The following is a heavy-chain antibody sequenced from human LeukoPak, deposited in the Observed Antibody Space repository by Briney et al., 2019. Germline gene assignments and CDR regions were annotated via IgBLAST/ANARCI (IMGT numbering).Heavy chain of an antibody. Sequence: PGGSLRLSCAASGFTFSSYAMSWVRQAPGKGLEWVSAISGSGGSTYYADSVKGRFTISRDNSKNTLYLQMNSLRAEDTAVYYCARIFYYDSSGLNFDYWGQGTLVTVSS. CDR3: ARIFYYDSSGLNFDY. D-gene: IGHD3-22*01. J-gene: IGHJ4*02. CDR1: GFTFSSYA. CDR2: ISGSGGST. V-gene: IGHV3-23*01.